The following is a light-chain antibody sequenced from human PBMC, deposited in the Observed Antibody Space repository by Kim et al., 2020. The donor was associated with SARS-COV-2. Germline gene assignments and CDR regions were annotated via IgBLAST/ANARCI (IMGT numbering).Light chain of an antibody. CDR3: QQYGSSLIT. CDR1: QYVDSGY. V-gene: IGKV3-20*01. Sequence: SPGDRATLSCTASQYVDSGYLAWYQHKPGQAPRLLIFGASSRATGISDRFSGSGSGTDFTLTINRLEPEDFAIYYCQQYGSSLITFGQGTRLEIK. CDR2: GAS. J-gene: IGKJ5*01.